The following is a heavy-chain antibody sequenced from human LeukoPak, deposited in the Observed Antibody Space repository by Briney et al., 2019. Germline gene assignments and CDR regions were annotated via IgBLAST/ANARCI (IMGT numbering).Heavy chain of an antibody. J-gene: IGHJ4*02. CDR2: IASDGSST. D-gene: IGHD3-22*01. V-gene: IGHV3-74*01. Sequence: GGSLRLSCAASGFTFSSYWMNWVRQAPGKGLVWVSRIASDGSSTTYADSVKGRFSISRDNSKNTLYLQMSSLRPEDTAVYYCVKASYGGTMIVVATFDYWGQGTLVTVSS. CDR1: GFTFSSYW. CDR3: VKASYGGTMIVVATFDY.